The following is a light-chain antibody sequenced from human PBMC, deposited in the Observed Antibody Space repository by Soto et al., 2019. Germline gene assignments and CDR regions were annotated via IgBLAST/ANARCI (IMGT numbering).Light chain of an antibody. Sequence: VLTQSPGTLSLSPGERATLSCRASQAVRNNYLAWYQQKPGQAPRLLIYDASSRATGIPDRFSGGGSGTDFTLTISRLEPEDFAVYYCQLYGISPHFGQGTRLEIK. CDR1: QAVRNNY. CDR3: QLYGISPH. V-gene: IGKV3-20*01. CDR2: DAS. J-gene: IGKJ5*01.